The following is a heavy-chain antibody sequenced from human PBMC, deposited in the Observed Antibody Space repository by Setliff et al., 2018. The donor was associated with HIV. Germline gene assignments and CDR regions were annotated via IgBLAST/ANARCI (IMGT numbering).Heavy chain of an antibody. CDR1: GGSFTNYF. J-gene: IGHJ6*02. CDR2: INHSGRT. D-gene: IGHD2-15*01. CDR3: ARGRVAVVKGYYYYYYGMDV. V-gene: IGHV4-34*01. Sequence: SETLSLTCAVYGGSFTNYFWSWIRQSPGKGLEWIGEINHSGRTKYNPSLKSRVTMSVDTSKNQFSLKLSPVTAADTAVYYCARGRVAVVKGYYYYYYGMDVWGQGTTVTVSS.